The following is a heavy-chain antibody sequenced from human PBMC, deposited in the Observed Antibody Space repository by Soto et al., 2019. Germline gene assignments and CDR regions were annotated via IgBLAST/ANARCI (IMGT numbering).Heavy chain of an antibody. J-gene: IGHJ4*02. D-gene: IGHD3-3*01. CDR3: ARDRHSYDFWSGYFGGYFDY. CDR1: GGSISSSNW. V-gene: IGHV4-4*02. CDR2: IYHSGST. Sequence: SETLSLTCAVSGGSISSSNWWSWVRQPPGKGLEWIGEIYHSGSTNYNPSLKSRVTISVDKSKNQFSLRLSSVTAADTAVYYCARDRHSYDFWSGYFGGYFDYWGQGTLVTVSS.